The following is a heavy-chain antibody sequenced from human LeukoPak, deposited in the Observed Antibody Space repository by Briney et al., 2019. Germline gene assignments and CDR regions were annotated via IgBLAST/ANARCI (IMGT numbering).Heavy chain of an antibody. CDR3: ARDGYSSELDY. J-gene: IGHJ4*02. CDR1: GGSNSSYY. CDR2: IYYSGST. V-gene: IGHV4-59*01. D-gene: IGHD6-19*01. Sequence: SETLSLTCTVSGGSNSSYYWSWIRQPPGEGLEWIGYIYYSGSTNYNPSLKSRVTISVDTSKNQFSLKLSSVTAADTAVYYCARDGYSSELDYWGQGTLVTVSP.